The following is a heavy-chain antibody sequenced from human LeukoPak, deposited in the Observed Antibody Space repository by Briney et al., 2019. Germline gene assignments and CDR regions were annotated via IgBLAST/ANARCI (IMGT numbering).Heavy chain of an antibody. CDR2: ITSDSVTR. Sequence: PGGSLRLSCAASGFAFSSHSMTWVRQAPGQGLEWVSYITSDSVTRFYADSVKGRFTISRDNSKNTLYLQMNSLRAEDTAVYYCAKGLSSISRLPPSPTFDYWGQGTLVTVSS. CDR3: AKGLSSISRLPPSPTFDY. D-gene: IGHD3-3*02. J-gene: IGHJ4*02. CDR1: GFAFSSHS. V-gene: IGHV3-48*01.